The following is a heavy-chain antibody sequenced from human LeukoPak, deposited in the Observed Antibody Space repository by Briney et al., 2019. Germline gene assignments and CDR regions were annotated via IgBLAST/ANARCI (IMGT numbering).Heavy chain of an antibody. Sequence: SVKVSCKASGGTFSSYAISWVRQAPGQGLEWMGRIIPILGIANYAQKFQGRVTITADKSTSRAYMELSSLRSADSVVFYCVSARTEYGDYYDDAFDIWGQGTMVTVSS. CDR1: GGTFSSYA. D-gene: IGHD4-17*01. CDR2: IIPILGIA. V-gene: IGHV1-69*04. CDR3: VSARTEYGDYYDDAFDI. J-gene: IGHJ3*02.